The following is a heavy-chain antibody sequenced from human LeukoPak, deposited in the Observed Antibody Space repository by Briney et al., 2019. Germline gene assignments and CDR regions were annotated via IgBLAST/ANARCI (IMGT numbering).Heavy chain of an antibody. CDR1: GFTFSSYG. CDR2: IRHDGSQK. J-gene: IGHJ4*02. CDR3: ARDLLSLPHKYFDS. D-gene: IGHD3-16*01. Sequence: GGSLRLSCVGSGFTFSSYGMHWVRQAAGKGLEWVAFIRHDGSQKYYGDSVKGRFTISRDNSKNTVYLQMNSLRDEDTAVYYCARDLLSLPHKYFDSWGQGTLVTVSS. V-gene: IGHV3-30*02.